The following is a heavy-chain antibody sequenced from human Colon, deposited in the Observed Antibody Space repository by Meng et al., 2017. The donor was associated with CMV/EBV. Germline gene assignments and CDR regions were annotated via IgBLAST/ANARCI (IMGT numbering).Heavy chain of an antibody. J-gene: IGHJ4*02. CDR2: INWNGGST. Sequence: SCAASGFTFDDYGMSWVRQAPGKGLEWVSGINWNGGSTGYADSVKGRFTISRDNAKNSLYLQMNSLRAEDTALYYCARDTIVGATFDYWGQGTLVTVSS. CDR3: ARDTIVGATFDY. CDR1: GFTFDDYG. V-gene: IGHV3-20*04. D-gene: IGHD1-26*01.